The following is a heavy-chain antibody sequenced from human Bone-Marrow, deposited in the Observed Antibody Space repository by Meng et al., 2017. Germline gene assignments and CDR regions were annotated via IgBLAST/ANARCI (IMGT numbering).Heavy chain of an antibody. CDR2: INHSGST. CDR3: VRAYYGSGSYYQN. D-gene: IGHD3-10*01. J-gene: IGHJ4*02. CDR1: GGSFSGYY. V-gene: IGHV4-34*01. Sequence: QVQLQQGGAGLLKPSETLSLTCAVYGGSFSGYYWSWIRQPPGKGLEWIGEINHSGSTNYNPSLKSRVTISVDTSKNQFSLKLSSVTAADTAVYYCVRAYYGSGSYYQNWGQGTLVTVSS.